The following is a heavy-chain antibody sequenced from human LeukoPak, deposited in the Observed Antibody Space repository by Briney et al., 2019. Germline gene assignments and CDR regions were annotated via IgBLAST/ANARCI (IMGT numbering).Heavy chain of an antibody. Sequence: SETLSLTCIVSGGSISSYYWSWIRQPPGKGLEWIGYIYYSGSTNHNPSLKSRVTISADTSKNQFYLKLSSVTAADTAVYYCARVKYYDSSGYYFVHAFDIWGQGTMVTVSS. CDR1: GGSISSYY. J-gene: IGHJ3*02. V-gene: IGHV4-59*01. CDR2: IYYSGST. CDR3: ARVKYYDSSGYYFVHAFDI. D-gene: IGHD3-22*01.